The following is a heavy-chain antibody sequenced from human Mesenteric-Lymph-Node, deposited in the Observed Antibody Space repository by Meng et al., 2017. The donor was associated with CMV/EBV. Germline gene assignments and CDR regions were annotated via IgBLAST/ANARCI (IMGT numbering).Heavy chain of an antibody. CDR1: GFTFSNYG. J-gene: IGHJ5*02. V-gene: IGHV3-30*02. CDR3: AKVSLGVNWTDP. Sequence: GESLKISCAASGFTFSNYGMNWVRQAPGKGLEWVAFIGYDGSDKYYADSVKGRFTISRDNSKNTLYLQVNTLRAEDTAVYYCAKVSLGVNWTDPWGQGTLVTVSS. CDR2: IGYDGSDK.